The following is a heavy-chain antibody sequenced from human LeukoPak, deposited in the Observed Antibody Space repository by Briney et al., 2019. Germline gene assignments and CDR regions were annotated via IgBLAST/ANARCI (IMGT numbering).Heavy chain of an antibody. Sequence: GESLKIPCKASGYSFNKYWIAWVRQMPGKGLEWMGIIYPGDSDTRYSPSLQGQVTISVDKSISTAYLQWSSLKASDTAMYYCTRGNNENYFDWFDPWGQGTLVTVSS. CDR2: IYPGDSDT. J-gene: IGHJ5*02. D-gene: IGHD1-7*01. CDR3: TRGNNENYFDWFDP. CDR1: GYSFNKYW. V-gene: IGHV5-51*01.